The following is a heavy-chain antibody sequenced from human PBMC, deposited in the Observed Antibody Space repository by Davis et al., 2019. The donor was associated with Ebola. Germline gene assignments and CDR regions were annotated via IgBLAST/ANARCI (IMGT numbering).Heavy chain of an antibody. CDR1: GGSISSYY. CDR3: ARHCDSSGYYSEDYFDY. J-gene: IGHJ4*02. D-gene: IGHD3-22*01. V-gene: IGHV4-59*08. Sequence: SETLSLTCTVSGGSISSYYWSWIRQPPGKGLEWIGYIYYSGSTNYNPSLKSRVTISVDTSKNQFSLKLSSVTAADTAVYYCARHCDSSGYYSEDYFDYWGQGTLVTVSS. CDR2: IYYSGST.